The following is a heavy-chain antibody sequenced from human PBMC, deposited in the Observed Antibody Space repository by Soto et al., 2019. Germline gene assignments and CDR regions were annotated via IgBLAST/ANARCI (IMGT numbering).Heavy chain of an antibody. V-gene: IGHV4-31*11. Sequence: QVQLQESGPRLVKPSQTLSLSCAVSGGSIISASYSWNWIRQSPGRGLEWIGHIYSSGSTYYNPSLKSRVSISVDTSNNQFSLNLTSVTAADTAVYFCARADAARIERWFDAWGQGILVTVSS. CDR1: GGSIISASYS. J-gene: IGHJ5*02. D-gene: IGHD6-6*01. CDR2: IYSSGST. CDR3: ARADAARIERWFDA.